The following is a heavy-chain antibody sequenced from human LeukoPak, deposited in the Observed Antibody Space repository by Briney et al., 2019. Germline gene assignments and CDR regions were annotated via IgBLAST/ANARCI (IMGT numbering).Heavy chain of an antibody. D-gene: IGHD2-15*01. CDR2: ISSSSSTI. J-gene: IGHJ4*02. CDR1: GFTFSSYS. Sequence: PGGSLRLSCAASGFTFSSYSMNWVRQAPGKGLEWVSYISSSSSTIYYADSVKGRFTISRDNAKNSLYLQMNSLRAEDTAVYYCARAGSGLNFDYWGQGTLVTVSS. V-gene: IGHV3-48*01. CDR3: ARAGSGLNFDY.